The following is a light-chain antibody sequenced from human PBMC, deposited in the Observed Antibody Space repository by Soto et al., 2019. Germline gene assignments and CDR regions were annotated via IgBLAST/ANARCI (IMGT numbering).Light chain of an antibody. Sequence: QSALTQPASVSGSPGQSITISCTGTSSDVGSYNLVSWYQQHPGKAPKLMIYEGSKRPSGISNRFSGSKSGNTASLTISGLQAEDEAEYYCCSYADSSRIYVVGSGTKLTVL. J-gene: IGLJ1*01. CDR2: EGS. V-gene: IGLV2-23*01. CDR1: SSDVGSYNL. CDR3: CSYADSSRIYV.